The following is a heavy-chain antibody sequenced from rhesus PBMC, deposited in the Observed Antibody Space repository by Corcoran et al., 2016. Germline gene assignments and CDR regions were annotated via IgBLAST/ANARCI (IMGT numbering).Heavy chain of an antibody. CDR2: INSGGGST. J-gene: IGHJ4*01. D-gene: IGHD4-35*01. CDR1: GFTFSSYW. CDR3: AKGEGNYGNYGPFDY. V-gene: IGHV3S25*01. Sequence: EVQLVESGGGLAKPGGSLRLSCAASGFTFSSYWMNWVRQAPGKGLEWFSAINSGGGSTYYADPVKGRFTISRDNSKNTLALQMNSLRAEDTAVYYWAKGEGNYGNYGPFDYWGQGVLVTVSS.